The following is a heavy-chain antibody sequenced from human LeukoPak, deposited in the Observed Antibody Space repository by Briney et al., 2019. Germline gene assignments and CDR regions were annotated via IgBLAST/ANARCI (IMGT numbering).Heavy chain of an antibody. CDR3: AGGPIVAVDY. CDR2: INHSGST. J-gene: IGHJ4*02. V-gene: IGHV4-34*01. D-gene: IGHD2-15*01. CDR1: GGSFSGYY. Sequence: SETLSLTCAVYGGSFSGYYWSWIRQPPGKGLEWIGEINHSGSTNYNPSLKSRVTISVDTSKNQFSLKLSSVTAADTAVYYCAGGPIVAVDYWGQGTLVTVSS.